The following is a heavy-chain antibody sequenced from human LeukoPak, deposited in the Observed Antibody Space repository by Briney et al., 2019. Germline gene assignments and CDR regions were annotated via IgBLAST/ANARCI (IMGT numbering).Heavy chain of an antibody. D-gene: IGHD2-2*01. CDR3: ARVGEYCSSTSCYFHYYYMDV. CDR2: IYTSGST. J-gene: IGHJ6*03. CDR1: GGSISSYY. Sequence: PSETLSLTCTVSGGSISSYYWSWIRQPAGKGLEWIGPIYTSGSTNYNPSLKSRVTMSVDTSKNQFSLKLSSVTAADTAVYYCARVGEYCSSTSCYFHYYYMDVWGKGTTVTVSS. V-gene: IGHV4-4*07.